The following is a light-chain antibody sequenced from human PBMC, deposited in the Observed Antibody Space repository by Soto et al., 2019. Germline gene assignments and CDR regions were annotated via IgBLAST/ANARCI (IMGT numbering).Light chain of an antibody. CDR3: SSYASSSSYA. CDR1: SXDVGGYNH. CDR2: EVR. J-gene: IGLJ1*01. Sequence: QSVLTQPASVSGSPGQSITISCTGTSXDVGGYNHVSWYQQHPGKAPKLIIFEVRNRPSGVSDRFSASKSGNTASLTISGLQTEDEAVYYCSSYASSSSYAFGTGTKLTVL. V-gene: IGLV2-14*01.